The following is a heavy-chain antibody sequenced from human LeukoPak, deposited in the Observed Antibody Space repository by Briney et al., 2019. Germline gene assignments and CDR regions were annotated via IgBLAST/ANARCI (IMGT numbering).Heavy chain of an antibody. J-gene: IGHJ6*02. Sequence: PSQTLSLTCTVSGGSISSGSYYWSWIRQPAGTGLEWIGRIYTSGSTNYNPSLKSRVTISVYTSKNQFSLKLSSVTSADTAVYYCAGDHIVVVPAKSLGRFVYYYGMDVWGQGTTVTVSS. V-gene: IGHV4-61*02. CDR3: AGDHIVVVPAKSLGRFVYYYGMDV. CDR1: GGSISSGSYY. CDR2: IYTSGST. D-gene: IGHD2-2*01.